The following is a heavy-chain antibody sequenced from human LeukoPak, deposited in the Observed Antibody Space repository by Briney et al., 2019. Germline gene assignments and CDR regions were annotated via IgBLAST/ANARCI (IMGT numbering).Heavy chain of an antibody. V-gene: IGHV1-46*01. CDR3: ARVHLSGPPPYYYYMDV. Sequence: ASVKVSCKASGYTFTSYYTHWVRQAPGQGLEWMGIINPTGGSTSYAQKFQGRVTMTRDTSTSTVYMELSSLRSEDTAVYYCARVHLSGPPPYYYYMDVWGKGTTVTVSS. CDR2: INPTGGST. CDR1: GYTFTSYY. D-gene: IGHD3-3*01. J-gene: IGHJ6*03.